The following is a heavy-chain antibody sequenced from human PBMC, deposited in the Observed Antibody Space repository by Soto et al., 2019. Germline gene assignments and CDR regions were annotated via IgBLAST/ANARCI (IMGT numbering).Heavy chain of an antibody. D-gene: IGHD2-15*01. CDR1: GYSISSGYH. Sequence: SETLSLTCTVSGYSISSGYHWAWIRQPPGKGLEWLGSVHYSGNAYYNPSLKSRLTISVDKSKNQFSLNLSSVTAADTAVYYCARQDRVVAEGRWFDPWGQGTLVTVSS. CDR3: ARQDRVVAEGRWFDP. V-gene: IGHV4-38-2*02. CDR2: VHYSGNA. J-gene: IGHJ5*02.